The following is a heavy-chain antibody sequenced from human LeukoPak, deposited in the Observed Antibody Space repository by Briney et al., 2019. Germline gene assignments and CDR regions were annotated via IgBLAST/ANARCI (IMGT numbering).Heavy chain of an antibody. CDR3: AIQGTVLAVKQVITPYYFDN. CDR2: ISGSGGSK. D-gene: IGHD2-21*01. Sequence: PGGSLRLSCAASGFTFSSYAMRWVRQAPGKGLEWVSGISGSGGSKYYADSVKGRFTISRDNSKNTLYLQMNSLRAEDTAVYYCAIQGTVLAVKQVITPYYFDNWGQGTLVTVSS. J-gene: IGHJ4*02. CDR1: GFTFSSYA. V-gene: IGHV3-23*01.